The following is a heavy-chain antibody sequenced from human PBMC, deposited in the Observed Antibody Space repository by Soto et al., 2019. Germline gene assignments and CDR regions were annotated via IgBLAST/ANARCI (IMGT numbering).Heavy chain of an antibody. Sequence: QVQLQQWGAGLLKPSETLSLTCAVYGGSFSGYYWSWIRQPPGKGLEWIGEINHSGSTNYNPSLKSRVTISVDTSKNQFSLKLSSVTAADTAVYYCARGKPELPFLQSPYNWFDPWGQGTLVTVSS. CDR3: ARGKPELPFLQSPYNWFDP. V-gene: IGHV4-34*01. D-gene: IGHD1-7*01. J-gene: IGHJ5*02. CDR2: INHSGST. CDR1: GGSFSGYY.